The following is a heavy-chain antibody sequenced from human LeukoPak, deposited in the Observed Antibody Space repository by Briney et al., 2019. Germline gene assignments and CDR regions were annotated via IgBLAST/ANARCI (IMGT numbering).Heavy chain of an antibody. CDR1: GGSFSGYY. J-gene: IGHJ3*02. CDR2: INHSGST. Sequence: SETLSLTCAVYGGSFSGYYWSWIRQPPGKGLEWIGEINHSGSTNYNPSLKSRVTISVDTSKNQFSLKLSSVTAADTAVYYCASVGDVGAFDIWGQGTMVTVSS. V-gene: IGHV4-34*01. CDR3: ASVGDVGAFDI. D-gene: IGHD5-24*01.